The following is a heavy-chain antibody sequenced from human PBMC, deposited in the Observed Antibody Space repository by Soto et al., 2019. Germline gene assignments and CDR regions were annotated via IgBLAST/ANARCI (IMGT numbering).Heavy chain of an antibody. Sequence: SETLSLTCAVYGGSFSGYYWTWIRQPPGKGLEWIGEINHSGSTNYNPSLKSRVTISVDMSKNQISLKLSSVTAADTAVYYCARVPDRWGQGTLVTVSS. CDR3: ARVPDR. CDR1: GGSFSGYY. J-gene: IGHJ5*02. V-gene: IGHV4-34*01. D-gene: IGHD2-2*01. CDR2: INHSGST.